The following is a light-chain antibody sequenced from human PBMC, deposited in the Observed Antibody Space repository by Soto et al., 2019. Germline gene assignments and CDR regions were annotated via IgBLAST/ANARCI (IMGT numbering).Light chain of an antibody. Sequence: EIVLAQSPGTLSLSPGESATLSCRASQSVSSNSLAWYQQKPGQAPRLLIYDTSRRATSIPDRFSAGGSGTDFTFTITRLEPEDFAVYHCQQYVSSHVTFGQGTKVEIK. J-gene: IGKJ2*01. CDR2: DTS. V-gene: IGKV3-20*01. CDR1: QSVSSNS. CDR3: QQYVSSHVT.